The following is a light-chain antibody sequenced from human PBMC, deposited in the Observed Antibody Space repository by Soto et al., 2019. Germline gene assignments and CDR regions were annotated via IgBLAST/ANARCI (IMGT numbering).Light chain of an antibody. Sequence: DIQMTQSPSTLSASVGDRVTITCRASQSISSWLAWFQQKPGTAPKLLIYKASTLQSGVPSRFSGSGSGTEFTITISSLQPDDSATYYCQQYNDNWTFGQGTKVEIK. J-gene: IGKJ1*01. V-gene: IGKV1-5*03. CDR3: QQYNDNWT. CDR1: QSISSW. CDR2: KAS.